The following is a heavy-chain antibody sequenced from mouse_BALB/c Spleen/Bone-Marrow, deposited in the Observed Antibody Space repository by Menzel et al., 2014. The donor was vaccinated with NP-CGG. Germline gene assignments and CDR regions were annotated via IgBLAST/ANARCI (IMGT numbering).Heavy chain of an antibody. V-gene: IGHV3-1*02. D-gene: IGHD2-3*01. J-gene: IGHJ4*01. Sequence: EVKLQESGPDLVKPSQSLSLTCTVTGYSITSGYSWHWIRQFPGNILEWMGCIPSSGYTNYNPSLKSRISITRDTSKNQLFLQWNSVTTEDTVTYFCAITDGYYAIDYWGQGTSVTVSS. CDR1: GYSITSGYS. CDR3: AITDGYYAIDY. CDR2: IPSSGYT.